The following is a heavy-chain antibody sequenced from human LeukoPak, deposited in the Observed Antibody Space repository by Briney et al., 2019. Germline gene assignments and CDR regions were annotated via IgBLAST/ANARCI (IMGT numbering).Heavy chain of an antibody. Sequence: KASETLSLTCTVSGGSISSYYWTWIRQPPGKGLEWIGYIYYSGSTNYNPSLKSRVTISVDTSKNQFSLKLSSVTAADTAVYYCARSPPGQWLGPFDYWGQGTLVTVSS. J-gene: IGHJ4*02. CDR3: ARSPPGQWLGPFDY. V-gene: IGHV4-59*01. CDR1: GGSISSYY. D-gene: IGHD6-19*01. CDR2: IYYSGST.